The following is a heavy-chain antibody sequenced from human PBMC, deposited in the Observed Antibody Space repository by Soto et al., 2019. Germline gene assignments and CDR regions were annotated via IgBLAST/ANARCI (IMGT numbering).Heavy chain of an antibody. CDR3: AKRAFCAGGCYGAGFDF. CDR2: VNYNGVNT. D-gene: IGHD2-21*01. J-gene: IGHJ4*02. Sequence: QPGGSLRLSCAASGFTFQSHDMSWVRQAPGKGLEWVANVNYNGVNTIYAGSVTGRFTISRDNFKNTMDLQMNSLRVEDTAVYYCAKRAFCAGGCYGAGFDFWGQGTLVTVSS. CDR1: GFTFQSHD. V-gene: IGHV3-23*01.